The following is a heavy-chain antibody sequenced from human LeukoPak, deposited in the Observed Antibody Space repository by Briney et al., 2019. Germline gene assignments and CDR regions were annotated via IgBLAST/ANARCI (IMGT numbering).Heavy chain of an antibody. CDR3: MVYAGTHYFDY. Sequence: GGSLRLSCAGSGFIFIDNSMNWVRQAPGKGLEWVSYISTSSATIYYADSVKGRFTVSRHNAKNSVYLQMNGLRAEDTAVYYCMVYAGTHYFDYWGQGTLVTVSS. CDR1: GFIFIDNS. J-gene: IGHJ4*02. V-gene: IGHV3-48*04. CDR2: ISTSSATI. D-gene: IGHD2-8*01.